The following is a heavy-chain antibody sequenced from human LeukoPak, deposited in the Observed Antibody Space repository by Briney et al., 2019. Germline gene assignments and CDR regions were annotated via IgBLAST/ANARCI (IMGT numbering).Heavy chain of an antibody. Sequence: GGSLRLSCAASGFTFTDYAMNWVRQAPGKGLEWVASTKGNGGSTNYTDSVKDRFTISRDNSKNTVYLEMSSLRAEDTAVYYCVREVSAWPKNWFDPWGQGTLVTVSS. J-gene: IGHJ5*02. CDR2: TKGNGGST. CDR1: GFTFTDYA. V-gene: IGHV3-23*01. CDR3: VREVSAWPKNWFDP. D-gene: IGHD3-3*01.